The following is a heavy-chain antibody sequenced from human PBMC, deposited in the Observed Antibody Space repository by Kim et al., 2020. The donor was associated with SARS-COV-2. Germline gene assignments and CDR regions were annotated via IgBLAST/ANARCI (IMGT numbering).Heavy chain of an antibody. D-gene: IGHD4-17*01. CDR3: ARGLILDYVDYGSYFDS. J-gene: IGHJ4*01. CDR1: GGSFSGYY. CDR2: INHSGST. Sequence: SETLSLTCAVYGGSFSGYYWSWIRQPPGKGLEWIGEINHSGSTNYNPSLKSRFTISVDTSKNQFSLKLSPVPAADTAEYYCARGLILDYVDYGSYFDSWG. V-gene: IGHV4-34*01.